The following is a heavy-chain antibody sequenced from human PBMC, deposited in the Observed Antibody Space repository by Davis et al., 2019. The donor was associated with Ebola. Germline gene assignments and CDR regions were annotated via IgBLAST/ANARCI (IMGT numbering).Heavy chain of an antibody. CDR2: VNPQIGNT. J-gene: IGHJ6*02. CDR1: GYTFTDYY. D-gene: IGHD5/OR15-5a*01. CDR3: ATSVAPPEDYYYYGLDV. V-gene: IGHV1-8*02. Sequence: ASVKVSCKASGYTFTDYYMNWVRQAPGQGLEWMGWVNPQIGNTGYAQKFRGRVTMTTNSTVRTAYLELSGLRSDDTAVYYCATSVAPPEDYYYYGLDVWGQGTTVTVSS.